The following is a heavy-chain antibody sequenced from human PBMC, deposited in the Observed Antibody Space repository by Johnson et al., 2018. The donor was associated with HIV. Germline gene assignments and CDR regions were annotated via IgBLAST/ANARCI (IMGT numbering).Heavy chain of an antibody. Sequence: VQLVESGGGSVQPGRSLRLSCAASGFTFDEYAMHWVRQVPGKGLEWVSGISWNNGYIGSADSVKGRFTISRDNAKNSMYLQMTSLRAEDTALYYCAKTFGNSDGFDVWGQGTMVTVSS. V-gene: IGHV3-9*01. CDR1: GFTFDEYA. CDR2: ISWNNGYI. D-gene: IGHD3-16*01. CDR3: AKTFGNSDGFDV. J-gene: IGHJ3*01.